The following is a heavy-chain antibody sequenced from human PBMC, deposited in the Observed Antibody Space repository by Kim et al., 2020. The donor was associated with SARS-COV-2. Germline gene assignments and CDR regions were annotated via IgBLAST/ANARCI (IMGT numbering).Heavy chain of an antibody. CDR1: GGSISSGGYS. D-gene: IGHD1-26*01. Sequence: SQTLSLTCAVSGGSISSGGYSWSWLRQPPGKGLEWIGYIYHSGSTYYNPSLKSRVTISVDRSKNQFSLRLNSVTAADTAVYYCARGGLSKFDYWGQGTLV. V-gene: IGHV4-30-2*01. CDR3: ARGGLSKFDY. CDR2: IYHSGST. J-gene: IGHJ4*02.